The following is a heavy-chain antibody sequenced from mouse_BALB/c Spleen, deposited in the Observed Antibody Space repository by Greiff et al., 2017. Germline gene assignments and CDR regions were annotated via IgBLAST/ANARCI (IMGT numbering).Heavy chain of an antibody. Sequence: DVQLVESGGDLVKPGGSLKLSCAASGFTFSSYGMSWVRQTPDKRLEWVATISSGGSYTYYPDTVKGRFTISRDNAKNTLYLQMSSLKSEDTALYYCAKAGDYGNYENYAMDYWGQGTSVTVSS. CDR1: GFTFSSYG. D-gene: IGHD2-1*01. CDR2: ISSGGSYT. V-gene: IGHV5-6*01. J-gene: IGHJ4*01. CDR3: AKAGDYGNYENYAMDY.